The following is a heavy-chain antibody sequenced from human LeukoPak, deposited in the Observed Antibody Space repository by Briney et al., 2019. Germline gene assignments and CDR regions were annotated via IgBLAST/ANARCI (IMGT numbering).Heavy chain of an antibody. CDR1: GGSISSYY. V-gene: IGHV4-59*01. CDR2: IYYSGST. J-gene: IGHJ4*02. CDR3: ARGKDCGGDCYPYYFDY. Sequence: SETLSLTCTVSGGSISSYYWSWIRQPPGKGLEWIGYIYYSGSTNYNPSLKSRVTISVDTSKNQFSLKLSSVTAADTAVYYCARGKDCGGDCYPYYFDYWGQGTLVTISS. D-gene: IGHD2-21*02.